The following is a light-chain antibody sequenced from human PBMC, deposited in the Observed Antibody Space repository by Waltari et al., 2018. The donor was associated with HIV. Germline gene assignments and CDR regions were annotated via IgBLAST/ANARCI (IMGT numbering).Light chain of an antibody. J-gene: IGKJ2*01. CDR2: AAS. V-gene: IGKV1-39*01. CDR1: QSISSY. CDR3: QQSYSTLMDT. Sequence: DIQMTQSPSSLSASVGDRVTLTCRASQSISSYLNWYQQKPGKAPKLLIYAASSLQSGVPSRFSGSGSGTDFTLTISSLQPEDFATYYCQQSYSTLMDTFGQGTKLEIK.